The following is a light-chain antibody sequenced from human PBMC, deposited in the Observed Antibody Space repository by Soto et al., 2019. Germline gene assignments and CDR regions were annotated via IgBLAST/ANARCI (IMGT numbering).Light chain of an antibody. Sequence: QSVLTQPASVSGSPGQSITISCTGSNSDIGTYNYVSWYQQHPGKAPKLMIYDVSKRPSGVPDRFSGSKSGNTASLTISGLQAEDEADYYCCSYAGSYVFGTGTKVTVL. CDR1: NSDIGTYNY. J-gene: IGLJ1*01. CDR2: DVS. V-gene: IGLV2-11*01. CDR3: CSYAGSYV.